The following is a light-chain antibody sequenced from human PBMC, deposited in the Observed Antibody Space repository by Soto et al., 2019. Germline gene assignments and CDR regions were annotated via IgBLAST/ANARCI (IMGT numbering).Light chain of an antibody. CDR3: SSYTTGGSYV. J-gene: IGLJ1*01. CDR2: DVS. V-gene: IGLV2-14*01. CDR1: SSDVGGYNS. Sequence: QSVLTQPASVSGSPGLSIAISCTGTSSDVGGYNSVSWYQQHLGKAPKLMIYDVSNRPSGVSNRFSGSKSGNTASLTISGLQAEDEGDYYCSSYTTGGSYVFGTGTKLTVL.